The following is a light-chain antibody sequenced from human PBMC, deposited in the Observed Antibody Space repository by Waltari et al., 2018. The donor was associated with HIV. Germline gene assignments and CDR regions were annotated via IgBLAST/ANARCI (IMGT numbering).Light chain of an antibody. Sequence: QSALTQPASVSGSPGQSITISCTGTSSDVGGYNYVSWYQQHPGKAPKLMIYGVSNRPSEVSKRFSGSTSGNTASLTISGRQAEDGADYYCSSYTSSSTPHVVFSGGTKLTVL. V-gene: IGLV2-14*01. CDR3: SSYTSSSTPHVV. J-gene: IGLJ2*01. CDR1: SSDVGGYNY. CDR2: GVS.